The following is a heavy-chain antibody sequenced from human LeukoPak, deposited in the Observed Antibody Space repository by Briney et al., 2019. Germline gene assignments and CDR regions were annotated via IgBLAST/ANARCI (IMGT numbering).Heavy chain of an antibody. J-gene: IGHJ4*02. V-gene: IGHV3-66*01. CDR3: ARDLHYYYFDY. CDR2: IYSGGST. D-gene: IGHD2/OR15-2a*01. CDR1: GFTVSSNY. Sequence: PGGSLRLSRAASGFTVSSNYMSWVRQAPGKGLEWVSVIYSGGSTYYADSVKGRFTISRDNSKNTLYHQMNSLRAEDTAVYYCARDLHYYYFDYWGQGTLVTVSS.